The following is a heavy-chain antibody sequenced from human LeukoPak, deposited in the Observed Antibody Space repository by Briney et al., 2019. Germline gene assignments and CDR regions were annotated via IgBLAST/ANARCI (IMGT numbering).Heavy chain of an antibody. V-gene: IGHV3-21*01. D-gene: IGHD6-19*01. Sequence: GGSLSLSCAVSGFTFSSYSMSWVRPAPGRGEEWVSSISSSRRYIYYAASVKGRCTTSRDNARHSLYLPMKSLRAEDTAVYYCANSVDGTDYWGQGTLVTVSS. CDR2: ISSSRRYI. CDR3: ANSVDGTDY. J-gene: IGHJ4*02. CDR1: GFTFSSYS.